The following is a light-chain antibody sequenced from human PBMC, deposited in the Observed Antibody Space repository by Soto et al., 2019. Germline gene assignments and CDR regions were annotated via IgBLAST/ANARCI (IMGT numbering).Light chain of an antibody. V-gene: IGKV4-1*01. CDR2: WAS. J-gene: IGKJ1*01. CDR3: QQFYTSPRT. Sequence: DIVMTQSPDSLAVSLGERATINCKSSQSVLFSSNNKNYLAWYQQKPRQPPKLLIYWASTRQSGVPDRFSGSGSGTDFTLTISSLQADDVAVYYCQQFYTSPRTFGQGTKVEIK. CDR1: QSVLFSSNNKNY.